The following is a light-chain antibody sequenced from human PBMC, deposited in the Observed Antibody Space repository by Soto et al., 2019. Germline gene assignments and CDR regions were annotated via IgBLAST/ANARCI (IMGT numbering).Light chain of an antibody. CDR3: QHYDSSPRT. CDR2: GVF. CDR1: QSVRSNY. Sequence: ETVLTQSPGTVSLYPGERATLSCTTSQSVRSNYLAWYQQKPGQAPRLVVYGVFNRATGIPDRFSGSGSGTDFTLTISGLEPEDSAVYYCQHYDSSPRTFGQGTELEI. V-gene: IGKV3-20*01. J-gene: IGKJ2*01.